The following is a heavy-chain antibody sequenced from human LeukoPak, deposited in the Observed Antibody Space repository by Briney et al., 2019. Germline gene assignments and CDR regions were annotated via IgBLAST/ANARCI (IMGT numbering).Heavy chain of an antibody. Sequence: GESLKISCKGSGYSFTSYWIGWVRQAPGQRLEWMGWINVGNGNTKYSQKFQGRVTITRDTSASTAYMELSSLRSEDTAVYYCARGRSVRAEIDYWGQGTLVTVSS. J-gene: IGHJ4*02. CDR1: GYSFTSYW. CDR3: ARGRSVRAEIDY. V-gene: IGHV1-3*01. CDR2: INVGNGNT. D-gene: IGHD1-26*01.